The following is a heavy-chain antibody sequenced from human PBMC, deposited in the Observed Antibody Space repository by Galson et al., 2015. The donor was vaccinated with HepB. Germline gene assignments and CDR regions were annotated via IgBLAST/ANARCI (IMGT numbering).Heavy chain of an antibody. Sequence: SVKVSCKASGYTFTSYDINWVRQATGQGLEWMGWMNPNSGNTGYAQKFQGRVTMTRNTSISTAYMELSSLRSEDTAVYYCARGRGYCSSTSCYVGGFDPWGQGTLVTVSS. V-gene: IGHV1-8*01. CDR2: MNPNSGNT. D-gene: IGHD2-2*01. J-gene: IGHJ5*02. CDR3: ARGRGYCSSTSCYVGGFDP. CDR1: GYTFTSYD.